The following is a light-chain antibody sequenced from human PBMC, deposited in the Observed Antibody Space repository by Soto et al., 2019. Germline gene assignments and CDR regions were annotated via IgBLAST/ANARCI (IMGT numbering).Light chain of an antibody. CDR1: QSVSSSY. J-gene: IGKJ2*01. Sequence: EIVLPQSPGTPSLSPGERATLSCRASQSVSSSYLPWYQQKPGQTPRLLIYVASSRATGIPARFSGSRSGTDFPLTISRLEPEDFAVYDCPEYGSSPYTFGQGTKLEI. CDR2: VAS. CDR3: PEYGSSPYT. V-gene: IGKV3-20*01.